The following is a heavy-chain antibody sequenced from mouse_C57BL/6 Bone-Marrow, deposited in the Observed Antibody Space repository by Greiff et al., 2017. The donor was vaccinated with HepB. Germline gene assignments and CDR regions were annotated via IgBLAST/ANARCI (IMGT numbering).Heavy chain of an antibody. V-gene: IGHV2-6-1*01. J-gene: IGHJ2*01. CDR3: ARHRGYYGRIY. D-gene: IGHD1-1*01. Sequence: VKLQESGPGLVAPSQSLSITCTVSGFSLTSYGVHWVRQPPGKGLEWLVVIWSDGSTTYTSALKSRLSISKDNSKIQVFLIMNSLQTDDTAMYYCARHRGYYGRIYWGQGTTLTVSS. CDR1: GFSLTSYG. CDR2: IWSDGST.